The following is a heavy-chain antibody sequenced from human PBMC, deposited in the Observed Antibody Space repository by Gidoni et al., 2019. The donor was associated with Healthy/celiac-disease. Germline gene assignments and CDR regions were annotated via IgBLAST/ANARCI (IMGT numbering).Heavy chain of an antibody. CDR1: GFTFSSYA. J-gene: IGHJ4*02. V-gene: IGHV3-23*01. Sequence: EVQLLESGGGLVQPGGSLRLSCAASGFTFSSYAMSWVRQAPGKGLEWVSAISGRGGSTYYADSVKGRFTISRDNSKNTLYLQMNSLRAEDTAVYYCAKDRGIFGVMDYWGQGTLVTVSS. D-gene: IGHD3-3*01. CDR2: ISGRGGST. CDR3: AKDRGIFGVMDY.